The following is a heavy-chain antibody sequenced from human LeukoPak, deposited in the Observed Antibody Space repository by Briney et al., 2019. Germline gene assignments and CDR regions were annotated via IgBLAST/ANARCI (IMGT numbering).Heavy chain of an antibody. J-gene: IGHJ5*02. Sequence: PERLSLTCALYGGSSSGYYWSWIRQPPGKGREWIGEINHSGSATSNTTLTTRVTIPVDKSKTQFTLKLSSVTAAGRAVYYCARGAYYYGSGSPVLRRNNWFLPCGQRTLGTVSS. CDR1: GGSSSGYY. CDR2: INHSGSA. V-gene: IGHV4-34*01. CDR3: ARGAYYYGSGSPVLRRNNWFLP. D-gene: IGHD3-10*01.